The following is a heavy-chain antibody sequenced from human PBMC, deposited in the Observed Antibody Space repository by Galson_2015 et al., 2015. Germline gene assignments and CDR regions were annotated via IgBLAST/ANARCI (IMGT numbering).Heavy chain of an antibody. CDR1: GGSISSGGYS. J-gene: IGHJ6*03. CDR3: ARVTDYYYYMDV. V-gene: IGHV4-30-2*01. Sequence: TLSLTCAASGGSISSGGYSWSWIRQPPGKGLEWIGYIYHSGSTYYNPSLKSRVTISVDRSKNQFSLKLSSVTAADTAVYYCARVTDYYYYMDVWGKGTTVTVSS. CDR2: IYHSGST.